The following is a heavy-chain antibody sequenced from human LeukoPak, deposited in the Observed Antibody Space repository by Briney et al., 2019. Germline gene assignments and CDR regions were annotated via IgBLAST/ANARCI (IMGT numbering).Heavy chain of an antibody. Sequence: SETLSLTCNVSGGSINSGRYYWSWIRQPAGRGLEWIGHISTSGRTSYSPSLKSRVTISVDTSKNQFSLKLSSVTAADTAVYYCARDVGATPGYFDYWGQGTLVTVSS. V-gene: IGHV4-61*09. J-gene: IGHJ4*02. CDR1: GGSINSGRYY. D-gene: IGHD1-26*01. CDR3: ARDVGATPGYFDY. CDR2: ISTSGRT.